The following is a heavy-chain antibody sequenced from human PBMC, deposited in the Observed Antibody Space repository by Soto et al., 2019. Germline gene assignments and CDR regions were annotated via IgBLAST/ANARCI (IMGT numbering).Heavy chain of an antibody. V-gene: IGHV3-30-3*01. CDR3: ARDEVGFDY. D-gene: IGHD1-26*01. CDR1: GFPFSSYA. CDR2: ISYDGSNK. J-gene: IGHJ4*02. Sequence: PGGSLRLSCAASGFPFSSYAMHWVRQAPGKGLKWVAVISYDGSNKYYADSVKGRFTISRDNSKNSLYLQMNSLRAEDTAVYYCARDEVGFDYWGQGTLVTVSS.